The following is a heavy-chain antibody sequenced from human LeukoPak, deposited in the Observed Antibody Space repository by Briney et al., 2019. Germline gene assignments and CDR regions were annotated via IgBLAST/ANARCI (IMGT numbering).Heavy chain of an antibody. D-gene: IGHD3-16*01. Sequence: GASVKVSCKVSGSSVTDRSMNWVRQDPGNGLKWMGGFDPEDGERMYAQKFEGRVTMTEDTSTDTAYMELNNLTSADTAVYYCTTGYAAWGQGTLVSV. CDR3: TTGYAA. J-gene: IGHJ5*02. CDR2: FDPEDGER. CDR1: GSSVTDRS. V-gene: IGHV1-24*01.